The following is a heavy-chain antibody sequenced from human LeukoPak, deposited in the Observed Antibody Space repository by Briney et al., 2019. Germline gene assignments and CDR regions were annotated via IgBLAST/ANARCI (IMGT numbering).Heavy chain of an antibody. D-gene: IGHD3-22*01. J-gene: IGHJ4*02. CDR1: GYTFTGYY. CDR2: ISAYNGNT. V-gene: IGHV1-18*04. CDR3: ARDWGSGYPDY. Sequence: ASVKVSCKASGYTFTGYYMHWVRQAPGQGLEWMGWISAYNGNTNYAQKLQGRVTMTTDTSTSTAYMELRSLRSDDTAVYYCARDWGSGYPDYWGQGTLVTVSS.